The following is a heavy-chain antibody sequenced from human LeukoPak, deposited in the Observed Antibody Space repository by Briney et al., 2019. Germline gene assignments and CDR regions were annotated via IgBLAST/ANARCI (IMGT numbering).Heavy chain of an antibody. CDR3: ARGALTFGGVMLDAFDI. D-gene: IGHD3-16*01. V-gene: IGHV1-18*01. CDR2: ISAYNGNT. CDR1: GYTFTSYG. Sequence: ASVKVSCKASGYTFTSYGISWVRQAPGQGLEWMGWISAYNGNTNYAQKFQGRVTITADKSTSTAYMELSSLRSEDTAVYYCARGALTFGGVMLDAFDIWGQGTMVTVSS. J-gene: IGHJ3*02.